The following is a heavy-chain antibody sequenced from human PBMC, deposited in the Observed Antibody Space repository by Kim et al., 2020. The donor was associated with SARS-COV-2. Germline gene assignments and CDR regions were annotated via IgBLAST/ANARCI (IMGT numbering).Heavy chain of an antibody. V-gene: IGHV3-30-3*01. D-gene: IGHD3-10*01. CDR3: ARDPWSRRRGLIYSCYGMDV. CDR2: ISYDGSNN. Sequence: GGSLRLSCAASGFTLSTYAMHWVRQTPGKGLEWVAVISYDGSNNYYADSVKGRFTISRDNSKNTLYLQMNSLRPEDTAVYHCARDPWSRRRGLIYSCYGMDVWGQGTTVTVSS. CDR1: GFTLSTYA. J-gene: IGHJ6*02.